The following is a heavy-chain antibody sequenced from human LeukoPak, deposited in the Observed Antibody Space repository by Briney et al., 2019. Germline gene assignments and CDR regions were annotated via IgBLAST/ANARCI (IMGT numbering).Heavy chain of an antibody. V-gene: IGHV3-23*01. CDR1: GFTFRSYA. J-gene: IGHJ4*02. Sequence: HPGGSLRLSCAASGFTFRSYAIYWVRQAPGKGLEWVSGISGSGGDTYFADSVKGRFTISRDNSKNTVFLQMDSLRAEDTAVYYCAKTTAGYSSGRYPGWPIDYWGQGTLVTVSS. D-gene: IGHD6-19*01. CDR2: ISGSGGDT. CDR3: AKTTAGYSSGRYPGWPIDY.